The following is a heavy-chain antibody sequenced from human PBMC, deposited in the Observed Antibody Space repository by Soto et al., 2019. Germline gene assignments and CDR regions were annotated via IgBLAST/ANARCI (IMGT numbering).Heavy chain of an antibody. CDR2: IYYIGST. CDR3: ARSVFP. V-gene: IGHV4-31*03. J-gene: IGHJ5*02. CDR1: GGSISSGGYY. Sequence: QVQLQESGPGLVKPSQTLSLTCTVSGGSISSGGYYWNWIRQHPGKGREWIGYIYYIGSTYYNPSLTRRVTISLDTSKNQFSLKLSSVTAADTAVYYCARSVFPWGQGTLVTVSS.